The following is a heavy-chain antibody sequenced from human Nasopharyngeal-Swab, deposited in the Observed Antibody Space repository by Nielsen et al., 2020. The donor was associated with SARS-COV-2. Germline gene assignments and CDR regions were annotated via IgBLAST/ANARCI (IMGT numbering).Heavy chain of an antibody. J-gene: IGHJ4*02. V-gene: IGHV4-34*01. Sequence: SETLSLTCAVYGGSFSGYYWSWIRQPPGKGLEWIGEINHSGSTNYNPSLKSRVTMSVDTSKNQFSLRLNSVTAADTAVYFCARGDGRTVWRSYSFDSWGQGTLVTVSS. CDR1: GGSFSGYY. D-gene: IGHD1-26*01. CDR3: ARGDGRTVWRSYSFDS. CDR2: INHSGST.